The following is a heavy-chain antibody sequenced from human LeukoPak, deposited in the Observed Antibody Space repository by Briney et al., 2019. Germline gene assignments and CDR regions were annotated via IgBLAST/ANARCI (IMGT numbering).Heavy chain of an antibody. Sequence: GGSLRLSCAASGFTFSSYAMHWVRQAPGKGLEWVAVISYNGSNKYYAESVEGRLTITRDNSKNTLYLQMNSLRAEDTAVYYCARSSTGMRYFDGFAADYWGQGTLVTVSS. CDR1: GFTFSSYA. CDR3: ARSSTGMRYFDGFAADY. D-gene: IGHD3-9*01. V-gene: IGHV3-30-3*01. CDR2: ISYNGSNK. J-gene: IGHJ4*02.